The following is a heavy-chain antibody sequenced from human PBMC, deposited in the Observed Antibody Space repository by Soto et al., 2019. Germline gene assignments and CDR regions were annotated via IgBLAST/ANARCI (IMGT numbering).Heavy chain of an antibody. CDR2: IYWDDDK. CDR1: GFSLSTGGVG. Sequence: QITLKESGPTLVKPTQTLTLTCTFSGFSLSTGGVGVGWIRQPPGKGLEWLALIYWDDDKRYSPSLKSRLTVTKDTSHTQVVLTMTNIDPVDTATYYCAHSRCGGDCLRSYSSHYYYGMDVWGQGTTVTVSS. CDR3: AHSRCGGDCLRSYSSHYYYGMDV. J-gene: IGHJ6*02. V-gene: IGHV2-5*02. D-gene: IGHD2-21*02.